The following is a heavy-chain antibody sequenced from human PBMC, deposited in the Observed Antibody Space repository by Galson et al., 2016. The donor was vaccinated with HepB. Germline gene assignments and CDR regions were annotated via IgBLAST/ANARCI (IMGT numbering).Heavy chain of an antibody. Sequence: SPRLSCAASEFSLPDSWMTWVRSAPGKGLECLANINLAGGDKNYVDSVTGRFTISRDNAKNSVYLQINSLRAEDTALYYCARVGYCSGAGCRGRDWFDPWGQGIPVTVSS. CDR3: ARVGYCSGAGCRGRDWFDP. V-gene: IGHV3-7*01. CDR2: INLAGGDK. J-gene: IGHJ5*02. D-gene: IGHD2-15*01. CDR1: EFSLPDSW.